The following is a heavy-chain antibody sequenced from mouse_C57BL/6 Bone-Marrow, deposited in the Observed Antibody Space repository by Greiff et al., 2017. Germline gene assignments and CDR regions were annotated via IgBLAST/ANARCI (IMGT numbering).Heavy chain of an antibody. V-gene: IGHV1-42*01. CDR3: ARSAGTLFDY. Sequence: VQLQQSGPELVKPGASVKISCKASGYSFTGYYMNWVKQSPEKSLEWIGEINPSTGGTTSNQKFKAKATLTVDKSSSTAYMQLKSLTSEDSAVYYCARSAGTLFDYWGQGTTLTVSS. J-gene: IGHJ2*01. CDR1: GYSFTGYY. CDR2: INPSTGGT. D-gene: IGHD1-1*01.